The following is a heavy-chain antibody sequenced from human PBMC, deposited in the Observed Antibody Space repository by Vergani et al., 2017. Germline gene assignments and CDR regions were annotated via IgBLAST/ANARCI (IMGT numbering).Heavy chain of an antibody. J-gene: IGHJ4*01. Sequence: QVQLVESGGGVVQPGGSLRLSRAAPGCTLNSYGMHWVREAPGKGLEWVASIRSDESRRYYEDSMEGPLTISRDNSKDTLYLQMKGLRPEDTAVYYCVEEGGGECSGGTCYPEYWGQGTLVIVSS. V-gene: IGHV3-30*02. CDR1: GCTLNSYG. D-gene: IGHD2-15*01. CDR2: IRSDESRR. CDR3: VEEGGGECSGGTCYPEY.